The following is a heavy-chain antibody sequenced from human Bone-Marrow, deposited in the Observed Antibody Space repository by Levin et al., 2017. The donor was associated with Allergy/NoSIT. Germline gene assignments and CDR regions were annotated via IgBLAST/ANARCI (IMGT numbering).Heavy chain of an antibody. Sequence: GGSLRLSCAASGFTFSSYGMHWVRQAPGKGLEWVAVISYDGSNKYYADSVKGRFTIPRDNSKNTLYLQMNSLRAEDTAVYYCAKDEGYDMLTGNLDYWGQGTLVTVSS. D-gene: IGHD3-9*01. CDR3: AKDEGYDMLTGNLDY. CDR1: GFTFSSYG. V-gene: IGHV3-30*18. J-gene: IGHJ4*02. CDR2: ISYDGSNK.